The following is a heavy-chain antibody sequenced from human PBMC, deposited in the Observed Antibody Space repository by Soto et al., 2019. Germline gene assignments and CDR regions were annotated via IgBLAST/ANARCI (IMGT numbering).Heavy chain of an antibody. D-gene: IGHD3-9*01. J-gene: IGHJ6*02. Sequence: QLQLQESGPGLVKPSETLSLTCTVSGGSISSSSYYWGWIRQPPGKGLEWIGSIYYSGSTYYNPSLKSRVTISVVTSNNQFSLMLSSVTAADAAVYYCGRVIRVDILTGSQSYRMDVWGQGTTVTVSS. V-gene: IGHV4-39*01. CDR1: GGSISSSSYY. CDR3: GRVIRVDILTGSQSYRMDV. CDR2: IYYSGST.